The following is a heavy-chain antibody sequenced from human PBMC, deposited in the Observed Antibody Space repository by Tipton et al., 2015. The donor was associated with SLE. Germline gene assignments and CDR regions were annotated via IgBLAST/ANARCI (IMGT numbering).Heavy chain of an antibody. Sequence: TLSLTCAVYGGSFSGYYWSWIRQPPGKGREWIGEINHSGSTNYNPSLKSRGTISVDTSKNQFSLKLSSVTAADTAVYYCAREGGPGGYYDSSGYRSAFDIWGQGTMVTVSS. V-gene: IGHV4-34*01. D-gene: IGHD3-22*01. CDR2: INHSGST. J-gene: IGHJ3*02. CDR3: AREGGPGGYYDSSGYRSAFDI. CDR1: GGSFSGYY.